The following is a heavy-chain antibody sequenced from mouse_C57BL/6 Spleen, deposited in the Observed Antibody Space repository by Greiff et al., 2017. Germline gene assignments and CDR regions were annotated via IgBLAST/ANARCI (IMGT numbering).Heavy chain of an antibody. J-gene: IGHJ1*03. Sequence: DVMLVESGGGLVKPGGSLKLSCAASGFTFSDYGMHWVRQAPEKGLEWVAYISSGSSTIYYADTVKGRFTISRDNAKNTLFLQMTSLRSEDTAMYYCARGYGGSSPFDVWGTGTTVTVSS. V-gene: IGHV5-17*01. CDR1: GFTFSDYG. D-gene: IGHD1-1*01. CDR3: ARGYGGSSPFDV. CDR2: ISSGSSTI.